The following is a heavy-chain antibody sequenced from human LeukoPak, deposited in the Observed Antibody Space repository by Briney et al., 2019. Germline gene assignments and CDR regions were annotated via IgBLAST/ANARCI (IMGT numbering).Heavy chain of an antibody. CDR1: GGSFSGYY. J-gene: IGHJ4*02. CDR2: INHSGST. Sequence: SETLSLTCAVYGGSFSGYYWSWIRQPPGKGLEWIGEINHSGSTNYNPSLKSRVTISADTSKNQFSLKLSSVTAADTAVYYCARQGIGEMATINYWGQGTLVTVSS. D-gene: IGHD5-24*01. CDR3: ARQGIGEMATINY. V-gene: IGHV4-34*01.